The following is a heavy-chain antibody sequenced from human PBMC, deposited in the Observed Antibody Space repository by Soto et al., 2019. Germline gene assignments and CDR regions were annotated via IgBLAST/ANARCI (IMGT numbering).Heavy chain of an antibody. Sequence: SVKVSCKASGYTFTSYAMHWVRQAPGQSLEWIGWIVAGNGNTKYAQKFQERVTITRDMSTGTAYMELSSLRSEDTAVYYCAVPRGVPDYDFWSGYPAHDAFDIWGQGTMVTVSS. V-gene: IGHV1-58*02. D-gene: IGHD3-3*01. CDR1: GYTFTSYA. CDR3: AVPRGVPDYDFWSGYPAHDAFDI. CDR2: IVAGNGNT. J-gene: IGHJ3*02.